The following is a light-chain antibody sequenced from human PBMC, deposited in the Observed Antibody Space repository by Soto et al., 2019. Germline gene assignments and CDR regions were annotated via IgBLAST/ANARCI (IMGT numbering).Light chain of an antibody. V-gene: IGLV1-40*01. CDR2: GNS. CDR3: QSYDSSLSGVV. CDR1: SSNIGAGYD. Sequence: QSVLTQPPSVSGAPGQRVTISCTVSSSNIGAGYDVHWYQQLPGTAPKLLIYGNSHRPSGVPDRFSGSKSGTSASLAITGLQAEDEADYYCQSYDSSLSGVVLGGGTKLTVL. J-gene: IGLJ2*01.